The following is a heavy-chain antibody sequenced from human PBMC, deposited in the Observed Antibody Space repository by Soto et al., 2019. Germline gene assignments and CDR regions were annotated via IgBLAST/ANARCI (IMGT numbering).Heavy chain of an antibody. D-gene: IGHD3-3*01. V-gene: IGHV1-18*04. J-gene: IGHJ4*02. CDR3: ARGADDFSSGYYYEY. Sequence: QVQLVQSGAEVKKPGASVTVSCKASGYTFSRHGISWVRQAPGQGLEWMAWSGNTNYAQKFQGRLTPTTNPYTRTAYKELRSLRSDDTAVYYCARGADDFSSGYYYEYWGQGTLVNVSS. CDR2: SGNT. CDR1: GYTFSRHG.